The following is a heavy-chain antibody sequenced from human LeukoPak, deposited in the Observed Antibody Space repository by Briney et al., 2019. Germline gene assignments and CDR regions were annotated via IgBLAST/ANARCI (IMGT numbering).Heavy chain of an antibody. J-gene: IGHJ4*02. CDR2: MNPNSGNT. CDR3: ARATVGAELGGGDY. CDR1: GYTFTSYD. Sequence: ASVKVSCKASGYTFTSYDINWVRQATGQGLEWMGWMNPNSGNTGYAQKFQGRVTMTRNTSISTAYMELSSLRSEDTAVYYCARATVGAELGGGDYWGQGTLSPSPQ. D-gene: IGHD1-26*01. V-gene: IGHV1-8*01.